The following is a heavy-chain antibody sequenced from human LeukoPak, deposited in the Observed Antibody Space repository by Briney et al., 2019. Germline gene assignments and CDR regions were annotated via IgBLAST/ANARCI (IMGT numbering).Heavy chain of an antibody. CDR2: ISAYNGNT. Sequence: ASVKVSCKASGYTFTSYGISWVRQAPGQGLEWMGWISAYNGNTNYAQKLQGRVTMTTDTSTSTAYMELRSLRSDDTAVYYCARAPRDHYDFWSGSRQGPRPDRLMDVWGQGTTVTVSS. D-gene: IGHD3-3*01. V-gene: IGHV1-18*01. CDR3: ARAPRDHYDFWSGSRQGPRPDRLMDV. CDR1: GYTFTSYG. J-gene: IGHJ6*02.